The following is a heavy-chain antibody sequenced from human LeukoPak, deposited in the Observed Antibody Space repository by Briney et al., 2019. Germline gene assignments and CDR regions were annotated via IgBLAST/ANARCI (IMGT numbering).Heavy chain of an antibody. Sequence: PGGSLRLSCAASGFIFSNYAMSWARQAPGKGLEWVSGISSGSGDNTYYADSVKGRFTISRDSSKNTLFLHMNTLRAEDTAIYYCAKDRTVGASYWYFDLWGRGTLVTVSS. CDR1: GFIFSNYA. V-gene: IGHV3-23*01. CDR2: ISSGSGDNT. D-gene: IGHD1-26*01. CDR3: AKDRTVGASYWYFDL. J-gene: IGHJ2*01.